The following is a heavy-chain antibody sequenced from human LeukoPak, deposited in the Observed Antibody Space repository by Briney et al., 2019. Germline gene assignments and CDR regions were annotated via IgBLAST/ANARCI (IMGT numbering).Heavy chain of an antibody. Sequence: GGSLRLSCAASGFTFSHFAMHWVRQAPGKGLEWVAVISYDGSKKYYADSVKGRFTISRDNSKNTLYLQMNSLRAEDTAVYYCARDYCSGGSCHPLGYWGQGTLVTVSS. J-gene: IGHJ4*02. V-gene: IGHV3-30*04. CDR3: ARDYCSGGSCHPLGY. D-gene: IGHD2-15*01. CDR2: ISYDGSKK. CDR1: GFTFSHFA.